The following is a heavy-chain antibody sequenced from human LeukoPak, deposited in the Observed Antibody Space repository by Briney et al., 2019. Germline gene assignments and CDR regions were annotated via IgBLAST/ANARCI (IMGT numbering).Heavy chain of an antibody. CDR2: FDPDDGET. V-gene: IGHV1-24*01. CDR3: ATDRIAARRAYYYYGMDV. J-gene: IGHJ6*02. Sequence: ASVKVSCKVFGHTLSELSMHWVRQAPGKGLEWMGGFDPDDGETIYAQRFQGRVIMTEDTSTDMAYMELSSLRSEDTAVYYCATDRIAARRAYYYYGMDVWGQGTTVTVSS. D-gene: IGHD6-6*01. CDR1: GHTLSELS.